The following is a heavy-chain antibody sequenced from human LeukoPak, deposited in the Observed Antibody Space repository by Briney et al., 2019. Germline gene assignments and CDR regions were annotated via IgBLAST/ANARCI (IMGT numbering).Heavy chain of an antibody. D-gene: IGHD1-26*01. CDR1: GFTVSSNY. CDR2: IYSGGST. CDR3: ARGLGAQTNYYFDY. J-gene: IGHJ4*02. V-gene: IGHV3-66*01. Sequence: GGSLRLSCAASGFTVSSNYMSWVRQAPGKGLEWVSVIYSGGSTHYADSVKGRSTISRDNSKNTLYLQMNSLRAEDTAVYYCARGLGAQTNYYFDYWGQGTLVTVSS.